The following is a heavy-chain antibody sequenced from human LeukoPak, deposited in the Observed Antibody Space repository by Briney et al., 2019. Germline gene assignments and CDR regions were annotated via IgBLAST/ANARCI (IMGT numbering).Heavy chain of an antibody. D-gene: IGHD3-10*01. CDR2: ISSSGSTI. CDR3: ARAGWFGELLGYFFDY. Sequence: GGSLRLSCAASGFTFSDYYMSWIRQAPGKGLEWVSYISSSGSTIYYADSVKGRFTISRDNAKNSLYLQMNSLRAEDTAVYYCARAGWFGELLGYFFDYWGQGTLVTVSS. V-gene: IGHV3-11*01. CDR1: GFTFSDYY. J-gene: IGHJ4*02.